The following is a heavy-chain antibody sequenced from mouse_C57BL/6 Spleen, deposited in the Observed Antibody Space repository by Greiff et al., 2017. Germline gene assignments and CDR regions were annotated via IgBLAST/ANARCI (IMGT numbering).Heavy chain of an antibody. CDR3: ASYGYDWFAY. Sequence: VQLQQSGPGLVQPSPSLSITCTVSGFSLTSYGVHWVRQSPGKGLEWLGVIWSGGSTDYNAAFISRLSISKDNSKSQVFFKMNSLQADDTAIYYCASYGYDWFAYWGQGTLVTVSA. CDR1: GFSLTSYG. CDR2: IWSGGST. J-gene: IGHJ3*01. V-gene: IGHV2-2*01. D-gene: IGHD2-2*01.